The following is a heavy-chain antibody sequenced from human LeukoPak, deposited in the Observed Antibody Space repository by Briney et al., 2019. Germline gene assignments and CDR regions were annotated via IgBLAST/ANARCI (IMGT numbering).Heavy chain of an antibody. Sequence: SETLSLTCTVSGGSISSYYWSWIRQPPGKGPEWIGYIYYSGSTNYNPSLKSRVTISVDTSKNQFSLKLSSVTAADTAVYYCARDNWNYGSSMDVWGQGTTVTVSS. CDR2: IYYSGST. CDR1: GGSISSYY. J-gene: IGHJ6*02. V-gene: IGHV4-59*01. CDR3: ARDNWNYGSSMDV. D-gene: IGHD1-7*01.